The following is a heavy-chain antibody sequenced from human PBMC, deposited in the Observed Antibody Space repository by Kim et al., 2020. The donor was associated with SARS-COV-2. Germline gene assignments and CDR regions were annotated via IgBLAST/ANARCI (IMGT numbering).Heavy chain of an antibody. CDR1: GYTLTELS. CDR2: FDPEDGET. V-gene: IGHV1-24*01. J-gene: IGHJ6*03. CDR3: ATVNWNGYYYYYYMDV. Sequence: ASVKVSCKVSGYTLTELSMHWVRQAPGKGLEWMGGFDPEDGETIYAQKFQGRVTMTEGISTDTAYMELSSLRSEDTAVYYCATVNWNGYYYYYYMDVWGK. D-gene: IGHD1-1*01.